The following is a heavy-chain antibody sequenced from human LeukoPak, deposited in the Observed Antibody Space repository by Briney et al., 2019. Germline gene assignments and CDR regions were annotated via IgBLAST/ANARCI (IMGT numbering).Heavy chain of an antibody. V-gene: IGHV4-39*01. D-gene: IGHD3-10*01. J-gene: IGHJ4*02. Sequence: SETLSLTCTVSGGSISNNNYYWVWVRQPPEKGLEWIGSIYYSGSTYYNPSLESRVTISVDTSKNQFSLKLTSVTAADTAVYFCASVNRGWFGVGEYWGQGTLVTVSS. CDR2: IYYSGST. CDR1: GGSISNNNYY. CDR3: ASVNRGWFGVGEY.